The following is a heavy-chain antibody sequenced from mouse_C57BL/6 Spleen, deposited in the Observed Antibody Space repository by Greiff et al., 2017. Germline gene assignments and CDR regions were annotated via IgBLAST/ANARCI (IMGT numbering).Heavy chain of an antibody. J-gene: IGHJ3*01. V-gene: IGHV6-3*01. CDR2: IRLKSDNYAT. CDR1: GFTFSNYW. Sequence: EVKVEASGGGLVQPGGSMKLSCVASGFTFSNYWMNWVRQSPEKGLEWVAQIRLKSDNYATHYAESVKGRFTISRDDSKSSVYLQMNNLRAEDTGIYYCTPLFAYWGQGTLVTVSA. CDR3: TPLFAY.